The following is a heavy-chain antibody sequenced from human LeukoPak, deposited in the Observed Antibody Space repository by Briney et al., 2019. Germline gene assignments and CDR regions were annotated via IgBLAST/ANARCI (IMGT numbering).Heavy chain of an antibody. J-gene: IGHJ4*02. Sequence: PSETLSLTCTVSGGSISSTTSYWGWIRQPPGKGLEWIGSIYYSGSTHYNPSLRSRITISVDTSKNQFSLQLRSVTAADTAVYYCARNVSTGYFDYWGQGTPVTVSS. V-gene: IGHV4-39*01. CDR2: IYYSGST. D-gene: IGHD3-22*01. CDR3: ARNVSTGYFDY. CDR1: GGSISSTTSY.